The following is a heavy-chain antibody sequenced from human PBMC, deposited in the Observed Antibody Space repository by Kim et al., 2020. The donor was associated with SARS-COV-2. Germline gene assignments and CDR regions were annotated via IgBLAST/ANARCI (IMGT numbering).Heavy chain of an antibody. V-gene: IGHV3-23*01. Sequence: GGSLRLSCAASGFTFSSYAMSWVRQAPGKGLEWVSAISGSGGSTYYADSVKGRFTISRDNSKNTLYLQMNSLRAEDTAVYYCAKRDAVVVVAATVAPEFDYWGQGTLVTVSS. CDR1: GFTFSSYA. CDR2: ISGSGGST. J-gene: IGHJ4*02. CDR3: AKRDAVVVVAATVAPEFDY. D-gene: IGHD2-15*01.